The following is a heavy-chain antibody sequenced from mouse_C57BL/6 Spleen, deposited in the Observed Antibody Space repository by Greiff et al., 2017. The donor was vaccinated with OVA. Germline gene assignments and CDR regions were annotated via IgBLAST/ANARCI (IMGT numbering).Heavy chain of an antibody. V-gene: IGHV14-4*01. J-gene: IGHJ2*01. Sequence: EVHLVESGAELVRPGASVKLSCTASGFNIKDDYMHWVKQRPEQGLEWIGWIDPENGDTEYASKFQGKATITADTSSNTAYLQLSSLTSEDTAVYYCTTFYCGYWGQGTTLTVSS. CDR2: IDPENGDT. CDR3: TTFYCGY. D-gene: IGHD1-1*01. CDR1: GFNIKDDY.